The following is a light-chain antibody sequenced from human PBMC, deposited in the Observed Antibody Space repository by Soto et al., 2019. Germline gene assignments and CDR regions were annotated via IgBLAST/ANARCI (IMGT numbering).Light chain of an antibody. CDR1: QSISGW. Sequence: DIQMIQSPSTLSASVGDRVTITCRASQSISGWLAWYQQKPGKAPKLLIYDVSSLESGVPSRFSGSGSGTEFTLTISSLQSDDFATYYCQQYDSYSGTFGQGTKVDIK. V-gene: IGKV1-5*01. J-gene: IGKJ1*01. CDR2: DVS. CDR3: QQYDSYSGT.